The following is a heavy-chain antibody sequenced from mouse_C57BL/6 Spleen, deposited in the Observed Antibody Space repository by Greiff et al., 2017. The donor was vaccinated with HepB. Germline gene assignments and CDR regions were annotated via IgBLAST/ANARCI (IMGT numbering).Heavy chain of an antibody. V-gene: IGHV1-63*01. CDR1: GYTFTNYW. CDR3: ARSGGVRPFAY. J-gene: IGHJ3*01. CDR2: IYPGGGYT. Sequence: VQLQQSGAELVRPGTSVKMSCKASGYTFTNYWIGWAKQRPGHGLEWIGDIYPGGGYTNYNEKFKGKATLTADKSSSTAYMQFSSLTSEDSAIYYCARSGGVRPFAYWGQGTLVTVSA. D-gene: IGHD1-2*01.